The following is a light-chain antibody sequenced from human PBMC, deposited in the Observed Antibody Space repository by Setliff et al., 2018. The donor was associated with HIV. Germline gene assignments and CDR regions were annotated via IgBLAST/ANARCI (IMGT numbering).Light chain of an antibody. V-gene: IGLV2-14*01. CDR1: TSDVGAYNY. J-gene: IGLJ2*01. Sequence: QSVLAQPASVSGSPGQSITISCTGSTSDVGAYNYVSWYQQHPGKAPKLMIYEVSNRPSGVSSRFSGSKSGNTASLTISGLQAEDEADYYCNSYTSSSTVVFGGGTK. CDR3: NSYTSSSTVV. CDR2: EVS.